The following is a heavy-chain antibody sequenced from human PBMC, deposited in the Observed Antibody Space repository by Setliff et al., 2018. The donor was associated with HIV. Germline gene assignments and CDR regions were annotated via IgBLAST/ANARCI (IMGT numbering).Heavy chain of an antibody. V-gene: IGHV3-72*01. CDR1: GFTFDGYG. CDR3: TSPRWDYYVRSGYY. D-gene: IGHD3-22*01. Sequence: PGGSLRLSCAASGFTFDGYGMSWVRQAPGKGLEWVGRTRNKGFSYTTEYAASVKGRFTISRDDSRNSVYLQMNSLKTEDTAVYYCTSPRWDYYVRSGYYWGQGTLVTVSS. CDR2: TRNKGFSYTT. J-gene: IGHJ4*02.